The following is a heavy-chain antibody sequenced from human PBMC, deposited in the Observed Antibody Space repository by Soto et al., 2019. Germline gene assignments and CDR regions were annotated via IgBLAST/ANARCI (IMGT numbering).Heavy chain of an antibody. CDR2: IIPILGIA. CDR3: ARDRDYYDSSGGGWWYFDL. D-gene: IGHD3-22*01. Sequence: QVQLVQSGAEVKKPGSSVKVSCKASGGTFSSYTISWLRQAPGQGLEWMGRIIPILGIANYAQKFQGRVTVNADKSKSTAYMELSSLRSEDTAVYYCARDRDYYDSSGGGWWYFDLWGRGTLVTVSS. V-gene: IGHV1-69*08. J-gene: IGHJ2*01. CDR1: GGTFSSYT.